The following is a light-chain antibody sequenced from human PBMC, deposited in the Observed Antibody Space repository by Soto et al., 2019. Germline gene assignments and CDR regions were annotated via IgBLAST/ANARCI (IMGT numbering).Light chain of an antibody. V-gene: IGKV3-15*01. CDR3: QQYNNWPPWT. CDR1: QSLSKS. Sequence: EIVMTQSPATLSVSPGERATLSCRASQSLSKSLVWYQQKPGQAPRLLIYGASTRATGIPARFSGSGSGTEFTLTISRLQSEDFAVYYCQQYNNWPPWTFGQGTKVDIK. J-gene: IGKJ1*01. CDR2: GAS.